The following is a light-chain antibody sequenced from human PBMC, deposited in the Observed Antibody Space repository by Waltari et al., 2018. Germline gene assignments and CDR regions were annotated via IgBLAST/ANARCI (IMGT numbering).Light chain of an antibody. V-gene: IGKV1-39*01. J-gene: IGKJ1*01. CDR1: QTISTY. CDR2: AAS. Sequence: DIQMTQSPSSLSASVRDRVTITCRASQTISTYLNWYQQKPGKAPKLLIYAASTLQSGVPSTFSGSGSGTDFTLTISSLRPEDFATYYCQQSYSTPRTFGQGTKVEIK. CDR3: QQSYSTPRT.